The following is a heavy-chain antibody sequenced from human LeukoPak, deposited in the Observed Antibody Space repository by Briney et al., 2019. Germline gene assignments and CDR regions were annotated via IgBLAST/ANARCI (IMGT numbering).Heavy chain of an antibody. V-gene: IGHV1-2*02. CDR2: INPNSDGT. CDR3: ARDRDGMDV. J-gene: IGHJ6*02. Sequence: ASVKVSCKASGYTFTGYYMRWVRQAPGQGPEWMGWINPNSDGTNYAQKFQGRVTMTRDTSTSTTYMEVSRLRSDDTAVYYCARDRDGMDVWGQGTTVTVSS. CDR1: GYTFTGYY. D-gene: IGHD3-10*01.